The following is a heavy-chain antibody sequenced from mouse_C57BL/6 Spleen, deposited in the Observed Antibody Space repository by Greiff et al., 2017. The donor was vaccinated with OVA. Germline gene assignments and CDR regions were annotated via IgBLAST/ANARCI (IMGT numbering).Heavy chain of an antibody. V-gene: IGHV1-64*01. Sequence: QVQLKQPGAELVKPGASVKLSCKASGYTFTSYWMHWVQQSPGQGLEWIGMIHPNSGSTNYNEKFKSTATLTVDKSSSTAYMQLSSLTSEDSAVYYCAREDSNYNYYYAMDYWGQGTSVTVSS. CDR3: AREDSNYNYYYAMDY. D-gene: IGHD2-5*01. J-gene: IGHJ4*01. CDR1: GYTFTSYW. CDR2: IHPNSGST.